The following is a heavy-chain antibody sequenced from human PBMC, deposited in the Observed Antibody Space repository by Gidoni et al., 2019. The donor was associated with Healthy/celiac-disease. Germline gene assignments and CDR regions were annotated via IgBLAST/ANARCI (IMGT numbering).Heavy chain of an antibody. CDR1: GGSISSGGYY. D-gene: IGHD3-22*01. J-gene: IGHJ4*02. V-gene: IGHV4-31*03. CDR2: IYYSGST. CDR3: ARDKIRSSGYYFDY. Sequence: QVQLQESGPGLVKPSQTLSLPCTVSGGSISSGGYYWSWIRQHPGKGLEWIGYIYYSGSTYYNPSLKSRVTISVDTSKNQFSLKLSSVTAADTAVYYCARDKIRSSGYYFDYWGQGTLVTVSS.